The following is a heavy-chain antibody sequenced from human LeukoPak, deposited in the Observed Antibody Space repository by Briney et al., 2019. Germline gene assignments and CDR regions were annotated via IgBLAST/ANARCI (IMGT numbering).Heavy chain of an antibody. D-gene: IGHD2-15*01. CDR1: GGTFSSYA. J-gene: IGHJ4*02. CDR3: ARVSLGNCSGGSCYSAFDY. CDR2: IIPIFGTA. Sequence: PSVKVSCKASGGTFSSYAISWVRQAPGQGLEWMGGIIPIFGTANYAQKFQGRVTITADESTSTAYMELSSLRSEDTAVYYCARVSLGNCSGGSCYSAFDYWGQGTLVTVSS. V-gene: IGHV1-69*13.